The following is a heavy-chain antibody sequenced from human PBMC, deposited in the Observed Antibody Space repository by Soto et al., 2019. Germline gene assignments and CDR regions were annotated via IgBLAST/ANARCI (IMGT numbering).Heavy chain of an antibody. CDR2: ISAYNGNT. V-gene: IGHV1-18*01. CDR3: AKDGRISRVHYYSYGMDV. CDR1: GYTFTSYG. J-gene: IGHJ6*02. Sequence: ASVKVSWKASGYTFTSYGISWVRQAPGQGLEWMGWISAYNGNTNYAQKLQGRVTMTTDTSTSTAYMELRSLRSDDTAVFYCAKDGRISRVHYYSYGMDVSGQGTTVTGSS. D-gene: IGHD1-26*01.